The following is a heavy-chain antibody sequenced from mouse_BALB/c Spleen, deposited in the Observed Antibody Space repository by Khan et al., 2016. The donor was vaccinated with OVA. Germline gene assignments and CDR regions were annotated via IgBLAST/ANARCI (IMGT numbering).Heavy chain of an antibody. CDR1: GFNIKDYY. V-gene: IGHV14-1*02. Sequence: EVQLQESGAELVRPGALVKLSCKASGFNIKDYYMLWVKQRPEQGLEWIGWIDPENGNTIYDPKFQAKASITADTSSNTAYLQLSSLTSEDTAVYYCARRGYGNYWFAYWGQGTLVTGSA. CDR3: ARRGYGNYWFAY. D-gene: IGHD2-1*01. J-gene: IGHJ3*01. CDR2: IDPENGNT.